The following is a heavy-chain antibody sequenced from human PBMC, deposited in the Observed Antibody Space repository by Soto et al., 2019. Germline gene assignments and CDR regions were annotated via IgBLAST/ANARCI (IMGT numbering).Heavy chain of an antibody. CDR1: GFSLSTSGVG. CDR3: VQSRCGGDCLQSYSSHYYYGMDV. CDR2: IYWDDDK. Sequence: QITLKESGPTLVKPTQTLTLTCTFSGFSLSTSGVGVGWIRQPPGKALEWLALIYWDDDKRYSPSLKSRLTITKDTAKNKXXLXMXXMDPVDTATYYCVQSRCGGDCLQSYSSHYYYGMDVWGQGTTVTVSS. J-gene: IGHJ6*02. D-gene: IGHD2-21*02. V-gene: IGHV2-5*02.